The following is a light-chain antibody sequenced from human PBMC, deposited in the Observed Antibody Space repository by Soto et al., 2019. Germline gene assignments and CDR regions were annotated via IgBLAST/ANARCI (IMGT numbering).Light chain of an antibody. CDR1: SGFVGSFSL. V-gene: IGLV2-23*01. Sequence: QSVLTQPASLSGSPGQSITISCTGTSGFVGSFSLVSWYQQHPGKAPKVMISEGHRRPSGVPDRFSGSTSVNSASLTIFGLQADDEADYYCCLYIGATTYVFGTGTKVTVL. CDR2: EGH. CDR3: CLYIGATTYV. J-gene: IGLJ1*01.